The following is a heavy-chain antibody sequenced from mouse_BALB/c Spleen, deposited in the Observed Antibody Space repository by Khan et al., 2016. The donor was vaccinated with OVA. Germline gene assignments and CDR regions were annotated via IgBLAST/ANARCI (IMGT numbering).Heavy chain of an antibody. CDR3: ARENYYGRSCSAMDY. CDR1: GYTFTSYW. Sequence: DLVKPGASVKLSCKASGYTFTSYWINWIKQRPGQGLEWIGRIGPGSSNAYYNDMFKDKATLTVDTSSNPAHLQLSSLSSEDSAVYFCARENYYGRSCSAMDYWGQGTSVTVSA. V-gene: IGHV1S41*01. J-gene: IGHJ4*01. D-gene: IGHD1-1*01. CDR2: IGPGSSNA.